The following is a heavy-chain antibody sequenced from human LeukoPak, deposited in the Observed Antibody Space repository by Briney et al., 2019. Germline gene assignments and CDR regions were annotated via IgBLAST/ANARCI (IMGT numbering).Heavy chain of an antibody. D-gene: IGHD1-26*01. CDR3: ARWTLRVGATRADAFDI. V-gene: IGHV4-4*02. CDR1: GGSISSTNW. J-gene: IGHJ3*02. CDR2: VHLSGRT. Sequence: SETLSLTCGVSGGSISSTNWWTWVRQPPGGGLGGIGEVHLSGRTNYNPSLESRVTMSVDMSENHISLKLDSVTAADTAVYYCARWTLRVGATRADAFDIWGQGTMVTVSS.